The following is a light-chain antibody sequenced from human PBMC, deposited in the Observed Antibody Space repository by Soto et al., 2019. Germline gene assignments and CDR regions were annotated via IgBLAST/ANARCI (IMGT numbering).Light chain of an antibody. CDR3: QQRSNWPST. CDR2: DAS. CDR1: QSVSSY. V-gene: IGKV3-11*01. J-gene: IGKJ4*01. Sequence: EIVLTQSPATLSLSPGAIATLSCRASQSVSSYLAWYQQKPGQAPRLLIYDASNRATGIPARFSGSGSGTDFTLTISSLEPEDFAVYYCQQRSNWPSTFGGGTKVEIK.